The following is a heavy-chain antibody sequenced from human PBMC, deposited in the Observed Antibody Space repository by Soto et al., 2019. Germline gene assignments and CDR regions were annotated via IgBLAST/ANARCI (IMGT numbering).Heavy chain of an antibody. CDR3: ARGIAARPWDYYYYYYMDV. CDR1: GYTFTSYD. J-gene: IGHJ6*03. D-gene: IGHD6-6*01. V-gene: IGHV1-8*01. Sequence: ASVKVSCKASGYTFTSYDINWVRQVTGQGLEWMGWMNPNSGNTGYAQKLQGRVTMTRNTSISTAYMELSSLRSEDTAVYYCARGIAARPWDYYYYYYMDVWG. CDR2: MNPNSGNT.